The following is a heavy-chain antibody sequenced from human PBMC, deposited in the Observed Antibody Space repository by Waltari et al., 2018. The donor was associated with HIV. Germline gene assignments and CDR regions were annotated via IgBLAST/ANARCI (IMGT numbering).Heavy chain of an antibody. CDR1: GFIFSSYG. V-gene: IGHV3-33*01. J-gene: IGHJ4*02. D-gene: IGHD3-22*01. CDR3: ARTPYDTSGYCFDY. CDR2: VWYDGNNK. Sequence: QMQLVEAGGGVVQPGRSLRLSCTASGFIFSSYGMHWVRQAPGKGLEWVAVVWYDGNNKYYADSVKGRFTISRDNSKNTLYLQMNNLRVEDTAVYYCARTPYDTSGYCFDYWGQGTLVTVSS.